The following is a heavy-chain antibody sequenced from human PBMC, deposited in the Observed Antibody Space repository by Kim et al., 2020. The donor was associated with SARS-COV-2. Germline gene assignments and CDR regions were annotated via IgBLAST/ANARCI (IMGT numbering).Heavy chain of an antibody. CDR3: ARALGLVAATPADY. CDR1: GGTFSSYA. D-gene: IGHD2-15*01. Sequence: SVKVSCKASGGTFSSYAISWVRQSPGQGLEWMGGIIPIFGTANYAQKFQGRVTITADESTSTAYMELSSLRSEDTAVYYCARALGLVAATPADYWGQGTLVTVSS. J-gene: IGHJ4*02. CDR2: IIPIFGTA. V-gene: IGHV1-69*13.